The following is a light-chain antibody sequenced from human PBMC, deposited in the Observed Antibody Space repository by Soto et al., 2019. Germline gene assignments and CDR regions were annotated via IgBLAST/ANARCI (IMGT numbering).Light chain of an antibody. CDR3: QKYDSAPLFT. J-gene: IGKJ3*01. V-gene: IGKV1-27*01. CDR1: QAISKY. Sequence: DIQMTQTPPSLSASVGDRVTITCRASQAISKYLAWYQQKPGKVPKLLIYAASTLQLGVPSRFSGSGSGTDFTLTISSLQPEDVATYSCQKYDSAPLFTFGPGTRVDVK. CDR2: AAS.